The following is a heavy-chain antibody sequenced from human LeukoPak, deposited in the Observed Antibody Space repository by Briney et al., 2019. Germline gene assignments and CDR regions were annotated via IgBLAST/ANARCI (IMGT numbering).Heavy chain of an antibody. Sequence: SETLSLTCAVYGGSFSGYYWSWIRQPPGKGLEWIGGINHSGSTNYNPSLKSRVTISVDTSKNQFSLKLSSVTAADTAVYYCASGYCSGGSCSTRNPFDYWGQGTLVTVSS. CDR2: INHSGST. V-gene: IGHV4-34*01. J-gene: IGHJ4*02. CDR1: GGSFSGYY. CDR3: ASGYCSGGSCSTRNPFDY. D-gene: IGHD2-15*01.